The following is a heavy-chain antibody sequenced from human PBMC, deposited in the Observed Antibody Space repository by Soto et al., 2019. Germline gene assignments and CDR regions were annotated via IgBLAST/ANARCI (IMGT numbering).Heavy chain of an antibody. CDR1: GFIFSSSS. CDR2: ISSSSSTI. J-gene: IGHJ5*02. CDR3: ARDLAGQLGVCFDP. V-gene: IGHV3-48*02. D-gene: IGHD6-6*01. Sequence: LRXSCAASGFIFSSSSMDWVRQATGKGLELVSYISSSSSTIYYADSVKGRFTISRDNAKNSLYLQMNSLRDEDTAVDDCARDLAGQLGVCFDPWGQGTLVTFSS.